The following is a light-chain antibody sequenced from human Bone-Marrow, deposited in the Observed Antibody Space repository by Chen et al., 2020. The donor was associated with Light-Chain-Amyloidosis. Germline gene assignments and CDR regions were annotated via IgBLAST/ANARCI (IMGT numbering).Light chain of an antibody. CDR3: QQFISYPLT. J-gene: IGKJ4*01. CDR2: YAS. V-gene: IGKV1-13*02. Sequence: AIQLTQSPSSLSASVGDRVTITCRTSQDISNALAWYQQKPGKAPKLLIYYASSLESGVPSRFSGSGSGTDFTLTISSLLPEDFATYYCQQFISYPLTFGGGTKVEI. CDR1: QDISNA.